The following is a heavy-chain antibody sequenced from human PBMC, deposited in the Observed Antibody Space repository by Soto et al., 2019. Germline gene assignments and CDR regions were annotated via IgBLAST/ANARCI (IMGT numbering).Heavy chain of an antibody. D-gene: IGHD5-12*01. CDR3: ATIRVRGGPLRFED. Sequence: QVQLVQSGAEVKKPGSSVKVSCKTSGGLFSVFSFNWVRQAPGQGLEWMGGVLPITGSTDYAQKFQGRLTITAYRTTRTIYMELSRLTSDDTANYYCATIRVRGGPLRFEDGGQGTLISVSS. J-gene: IGHJ4*01. CDR1: GGLFSVFS. V-gene: IGHV1-69*06. CDR2: VLPITGST.